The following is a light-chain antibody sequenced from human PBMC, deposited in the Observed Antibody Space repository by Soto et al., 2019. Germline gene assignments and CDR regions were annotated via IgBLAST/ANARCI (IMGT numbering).Light chain of an antibody. Sequence: DVQMTQSPSFLSASVGDRVTITCRASQAITNYVAWYQQKLGQDPELLIYAASTLQSGVPSRFSGSGSGTDFTLTISSLQPEDVATYYCQKYNLAPWTFGQGTKVEFK. V-gene: IGKV1-27*01. CDR1: QAITNY. J-gene: IGKJ1*01. CDR3: QKYNLAPWT. CDR2: AAS.